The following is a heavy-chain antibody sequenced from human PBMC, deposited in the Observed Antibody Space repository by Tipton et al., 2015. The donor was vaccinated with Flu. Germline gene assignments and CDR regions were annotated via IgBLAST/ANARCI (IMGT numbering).Heavy chain of an antibody. V-gene: IGHV3-33*01. CDR1: GIPFSSYG. Sequence: SLRLSCAASGIPFSSYGFHWVRQAPGEGLEWAAVIWYDGSKKYYTESVKGRFTISRDDSKNTLYLQMDSLTAADTAMYYCATDGKINRGYFYMDVWGKGTTVTVSS. J-gene: IGHJ6*03. CDR2: IWYDGSKK. CDR3: ATDGKINRGYFYMDV.